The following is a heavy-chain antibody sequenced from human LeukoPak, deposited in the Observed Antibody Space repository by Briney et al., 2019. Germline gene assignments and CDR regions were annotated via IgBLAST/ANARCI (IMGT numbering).Heavy chain of an antibody. CDR3: AREASSSWYGAFDI. J-gene: IGHJ3*02. Sequence: GGSLSLSCAPSGFTFSRYSMNWVRHAPGKGLEWVSYIISSSNTRYDADSVKGRFTSTRDNAKNSLYLQMNSLRAEDTAVYYCAREASSSWYGAFDIWGEGTMVTVSS. CDR1: GFTFSRYS. D-gene: IGHD6-13*01. V-gene: IGHV3-48*01. CDR2: IISSSNTR.